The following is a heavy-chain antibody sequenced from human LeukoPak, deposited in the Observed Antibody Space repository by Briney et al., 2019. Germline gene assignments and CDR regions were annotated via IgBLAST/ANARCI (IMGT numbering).Heavy chain of an antibody. V-gene: IGHV4-4*02. CDR1: GGSISSSNW. D-gene: IGHD3-10*01. CDR3: ARRTAGSSNWFDP. CDR2: IYHSGST. Sequence: SETLSLTCAVSGGSISSSNWWSWIRQPPGKGLEWIGEIYHSGSTNYNPSLKSRVTISVDKSKNQFSLKLSSVTAADTAVYYCARRTAGSSNWFDPWGQGTLVTVSS. J-gene: IGHJ5*02.